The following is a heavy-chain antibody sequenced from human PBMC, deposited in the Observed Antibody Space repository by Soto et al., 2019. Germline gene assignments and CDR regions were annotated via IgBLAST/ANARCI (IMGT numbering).Heavy chain of an antibody. V-gene: IGHV4-31*03. CDR3: ARARNGDTFDY. J-gene: IGHJ4*02. Sequence: QVQLQESGPGLVKPSQTLSLTCTVSGGSISSDGYYWNWIRQHPGEGPEWIGYVFNSGGTYYNPSLKSRLTMSVDTSKRQFSLELRSVTAADTAVYYCARARNGDTFDYWGQGTLVTVSS. CDR1: GGSISSDGYY. D-gene: IGHD4-17*01. CDR2: VFNSGGT.